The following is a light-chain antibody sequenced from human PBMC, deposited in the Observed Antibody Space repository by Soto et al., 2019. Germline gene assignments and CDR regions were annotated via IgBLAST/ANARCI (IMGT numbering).Light chain of an antibody. Sequence: QSALTQPASVSGSPGQSITISCTGTSSDIGHYDYVSWYQQHPGKAPKLMIYHVTYRPSGVSNRYSGSKSGNSASLTISGLQADDEADSYCCSLNTRHIYVFGSGTKVTVL. CDR3: CSLNTRHIYV. J-gene: IGLJ1*01. CDR1: SSDIGHYDY. CDR2: HVT. V-gene: IGLV2-14*03.